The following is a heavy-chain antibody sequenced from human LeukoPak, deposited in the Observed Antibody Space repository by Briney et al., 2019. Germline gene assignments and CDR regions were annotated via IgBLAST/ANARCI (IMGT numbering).Heavy chain of an antibody. J-gene: IGHJ4*02. CDR3: AKVMGSSGLSSY. CDR2: IRYDGSNK. V-gene: IGHV3-30*02. CDR1: GFPFRRCG. Sequence: GGSLRLSCTASGFPFRRCGVLCVRRAPGKGLEGVDFIRYDGSNKYYADSVKGRFTISRDNSKNTLYLQMPSLRAEDTAVYYCAKVMGSSGLSSYWGQGTLVTVSS. D-gene: IGHD6-19*01.